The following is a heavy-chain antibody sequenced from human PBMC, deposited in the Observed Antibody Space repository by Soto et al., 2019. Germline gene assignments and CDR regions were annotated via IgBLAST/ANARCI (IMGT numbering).Heavy chain of an antibody. J-gene: IGHJ5*02. CDR3: ARRISHSSSWFDP. D-gene: IGHD6-13*01. CDR2: ISSSSSYI. V-gene: IGHV3-21*01. Sequence: GGSLRLSCAASGSTFSSYSMNWVRQAPGKGLEWVSSISSSSSYIYYADSEKGRFTISRDNAKNSLYLQMNSLRAEDTAVYYCARRISHSSSWFDPWGQGTLVTVSS. CDR1: GSTFSSYS.